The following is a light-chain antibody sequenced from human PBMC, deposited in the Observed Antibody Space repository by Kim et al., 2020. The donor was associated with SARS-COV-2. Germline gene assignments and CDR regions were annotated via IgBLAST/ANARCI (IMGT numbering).Light chain of an antibody. Sequence: GQSITISCTGTSSDVGGYNYVSWYQQHPGKAPKLLIYDVSNRPSGVSNRFSGSKSSNTASLTISGLQAEDEADYYCSSYRSSDTVVFGGGTKVTVL. V-gene: IGLV2-14*03. CDR3: SSYRSSDTVV. CDR1: SSDVGGYNY. J-gene: IGLJ2*01. CDR2: DVS.